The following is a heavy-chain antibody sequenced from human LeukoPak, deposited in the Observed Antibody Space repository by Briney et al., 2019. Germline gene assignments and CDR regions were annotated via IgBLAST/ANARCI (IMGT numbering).Heavy chain of an antibody. CDR1: GGTFSSYA. CDR3: ARDVTIFGVVIIKGRSFDY. Sequence: SVKVSCKASGGTFSSYAISWVRQAPGQGLEWMGWISAYNGNTNYAQKLQGRVTMTTDTSTSTAYMELRSLRSDDTAVYYCARDVTIFGVVIIKGRSFDYWGQGTLVTVSS. D-gene: IGHD3-3*01. J-gene: IGHJ4*02. CDR2: ISAYNGNT. V-gene: IGHV1-18*01.